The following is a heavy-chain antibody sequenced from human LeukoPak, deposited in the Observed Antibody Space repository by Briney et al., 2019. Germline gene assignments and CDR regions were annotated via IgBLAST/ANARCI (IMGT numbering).Heavy chain of an antibody. CDR1: GFTFSDHS. J-gene: IGHJ6*02. D-gene: IGHD6-13*01. CDR2: ISYDGSNK. V-gene: IGHV3-30-3*01. CDR3: AREVSIEQLPYYYYYGMDV. Sequence: PGESLRLSCAVSGFTFSDHSMNWVRQAPGKGLEWVAVISYDGSNKYYADSVKGRFTISRDNSKNTLYLQMNSLRAEDTAVYYCAREVSIEQLPYYYYYGMDVWGQGTTVTVSS.